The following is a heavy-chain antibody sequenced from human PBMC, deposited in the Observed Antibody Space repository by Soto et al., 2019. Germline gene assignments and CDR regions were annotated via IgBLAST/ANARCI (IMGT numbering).Heavy chain of an antibody. CDR3: AKDQGSSSSDYYYYYGMDV. CDR2: ISYDGSNK. CDR1: GFTFSSYG. V-gene: IGHV3-30*18. D-gene: IGHD6-6*01. J-gene: IGHJ6*02. Sequence: PGGSLRLSCAASGFTFSSYGMHWVRQAPGKGLEWVAVISYDGSNKYYADSVKGRFTISRDNSKNTLYLQMNSLRAEDTAVYYCAKDQGSSSSDYYYYYGMDVWGQGTTVTVS.